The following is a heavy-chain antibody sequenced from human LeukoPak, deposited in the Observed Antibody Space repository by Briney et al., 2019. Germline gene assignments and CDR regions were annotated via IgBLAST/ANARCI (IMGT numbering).Heavy chain of an antibody. Sequence: ASVKVSCKASGYTFTTYYMHWVRQAPGQGLEWMGIINPSGSITRYAQKFQGRVTMTEDTSIDTAYMEVSSLRSEDTAVYYCAVGVDRYFDLWGRGTLVTVSS. CDR2: INPSGSIT. V-gene: IGHV1-46*01. CDR3: AVGVDRYFDL. J-gene: IGHJ2*01. CDR1: GYTFTTYY. D-gene: IGHD2-2*01.